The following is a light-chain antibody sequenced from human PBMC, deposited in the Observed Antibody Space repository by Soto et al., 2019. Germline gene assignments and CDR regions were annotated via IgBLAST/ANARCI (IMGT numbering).Light chain of an antibody. Sequence: QSVPAQPASVSGSPGQSITISCTGTSSDVGNFRLVSWYQQHPGKVPKLVMFEVSKRPSWVSNRLSGSKSGNTASLTISGLQAEDEADYYCCSYADSNTYVFGSGTKLTVL. J-gene: IGLJ1*01. V-gene: IGLV2-23*02. CDR3: CSYADSNTYV. CDR2: EVS. CDR1: SSDVGNFRL.